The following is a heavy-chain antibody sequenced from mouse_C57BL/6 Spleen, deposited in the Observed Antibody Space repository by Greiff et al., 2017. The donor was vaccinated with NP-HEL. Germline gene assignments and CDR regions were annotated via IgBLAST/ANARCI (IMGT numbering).Heavy chain of an antibody. CDR3: AREGEGIYYDYPAWFAY. V-gene: IGHV3-6*01. D-gene: IGHD2-4*01. CDR1: GYSITSGYY. Sequence: EVQLQESGPGLVKPSQSLSLTCSVTGYSITSGYYWNWIRQFPGNKLEWMGYISYDGSNNYNPSLKNRISITRDTSKNQFFLKLNSVTTEDTATYYCAREGEGIYYDYPAWFAYWGQGTLVTVSA. J-gene: IGHJ3*01. CDR2: ISYDGSN.